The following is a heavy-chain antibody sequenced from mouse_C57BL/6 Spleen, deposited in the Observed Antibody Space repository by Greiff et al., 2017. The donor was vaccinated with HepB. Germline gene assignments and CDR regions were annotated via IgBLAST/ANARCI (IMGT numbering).Heavy chain of an antibody. D-gene: IGHD1-1*01. CDR3: ANTVVARDY. J-gene: IGHJ2*01. V-gene: IGHV1-59*01. CDR1: GYTFTSYW. CDR2: IDPSDSYT. Sequence: QVQLQQSGAELVRPGTSVKLSCKASGYTFTSYWMHWVKQRPGQGLEWIGVIDPSDSYTNYNQQFKGKATLTVDTSSSTAYMQLSSLTSEDSAVYYCANTVVARDYWGQCTTLTVSS.